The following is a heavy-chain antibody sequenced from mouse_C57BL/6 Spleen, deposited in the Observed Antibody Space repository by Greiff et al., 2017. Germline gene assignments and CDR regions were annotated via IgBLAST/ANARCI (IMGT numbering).Heavy chain of an antibody. D-gene: IGHD4-1*01. Sequence: QVQLQQSGPELVKPGASVKISCKASGYSFTSYYIHWVKQRPGQGLEWIGWIYPGSGNTKYNEKFKGKATLTADTSSSTAYMQLSSLTSEDSAVYYCARVDRTGTKGYCDVWGTGTTVTVSS. V-gene: IGHV1-66*01. J-gene: IGHJ1*03. CDR2: IYPGSGNT. CDR1: GYSFTSYY. CDR3: ARVDRTGTKGYCDV.